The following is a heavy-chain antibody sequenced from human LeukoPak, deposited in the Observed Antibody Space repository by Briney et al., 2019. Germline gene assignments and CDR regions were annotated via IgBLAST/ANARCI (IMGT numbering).Heavy chain of an antibody. CDR1: GGSFSGYY. CDR3: ARHRYSSSWYPDY. V-gene: IGHV4-34*01. CDR2: INHSGST. J-gene: IGHJ4*02. Sequence: SSETLSLTCAVYGGSFSGYYWSWIRQPPGKGLEWIGEINHSGSTNYNPSLKSRVTISVDTSKNQFSLKLSSVTAADTAVYYCARHRYSSSWYPDYWGQGTLVTASS. D-gene: IGHD6-13*01.